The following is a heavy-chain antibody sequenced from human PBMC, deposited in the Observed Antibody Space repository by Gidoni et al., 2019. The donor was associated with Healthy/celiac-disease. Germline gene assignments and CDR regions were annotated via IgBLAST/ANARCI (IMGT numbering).Heavy chain of an antibody. V-gene: IGHV3-64D*09. D-gene: IGHD3-3*01. CDR1: GFTFSSYA. CDR3: VKVIRRLRFLSSGAFDI. CDR2: ISSNGGST. Sequence: EVQLVESGGGLVQPGGSLRLSCSASGFTFSSYAMHWVRQAPGKGLEYVSAISSNGGSTYYADSVKGRFTISRDNSKNTLYLQMSSLRAEDTAVYYCVKVIRRLRFLSSGAFDIWGQGTMVTVSS. J-gene: IGHJ3*02.